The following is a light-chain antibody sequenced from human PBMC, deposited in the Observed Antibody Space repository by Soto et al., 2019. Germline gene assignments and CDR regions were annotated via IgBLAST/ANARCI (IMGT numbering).Light chain of an antibody. V-gene: IGLV2-8*01. CDR1: SSDVGGYNW. CDR2: EVT. Sequence: QSVLTEPPSASGSPGQSVTISCTGTSSDVGGYNWVSWHQQHPGKAPKLIIYEVTKRPSGVPDRFSGSKSGNTASLTVSGLQAEDEADYYCVSYAGNKSVFGTGTKLTVL. J-gene: IGLJ1*01. CDR3: VSYAGNKSV.